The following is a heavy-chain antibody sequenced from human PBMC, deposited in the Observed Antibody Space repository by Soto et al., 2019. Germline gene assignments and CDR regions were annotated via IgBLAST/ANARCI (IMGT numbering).Heavy chain of an antibody. CDR2: IYYSGST. Sequence: SETLSLTCTVSGGSVSSGSYYWSWIRQPPEKGLEWIGYIYYSGSTNYNPSLKSRVTISVDTSKNQFSLKLSSVTAADTAVYYCPTKYTSSSYSRPDSFNYRGQVTMVTVYS. CDR3: PTKYTSSSYSRPDSFNY. V-gene: IGHV4-61*01. J-gene: IGHJ4*02. D-gene: IGHD6-13*01. CDR1: GGSVSSGSYY.